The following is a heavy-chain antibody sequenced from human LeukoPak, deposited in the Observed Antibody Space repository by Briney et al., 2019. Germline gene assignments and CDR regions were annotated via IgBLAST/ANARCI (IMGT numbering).Heavy chain of an antibody. V-gene: IGHV1-18*01. D-gene: IGHD6-19*01. CDR1: GYTFTSYG. Sequence: VASVKVSCKASGYTFTSYGISWVRQAPGQGLEWMGWISAYNGNTNYAQNLQGRVTMTTDTSTSTAYMELRSLRSDDTAVYYCARDQGSGWLLFDSWGQGTLVIVSS. CDR2: ISAYNGNT. CDR3: ARDQGSGWLLFDS. J-gene: IGHJ4*02.